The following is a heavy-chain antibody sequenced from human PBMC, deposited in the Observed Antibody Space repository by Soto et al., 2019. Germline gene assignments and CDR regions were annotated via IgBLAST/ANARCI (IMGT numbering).Heavy chain of an antibody. Sequence: EVHLLESGGGLVQPGGSLRLSCAASGFTYINYAMSWVRQAPGKGLEWVSTIGTSGGTYYPDSVRGRFTISRDNSRNTPYLQMNSLRPEDTAVYYCAKRAPYYFDSWGQGTQVTVSS. CDR3: AKRAPYYFDS. J-gene: IGHJ4*02. V-gene: IGHV3-23*01. CDR2: IGTSGGT. CDR1: GFTYINYA.